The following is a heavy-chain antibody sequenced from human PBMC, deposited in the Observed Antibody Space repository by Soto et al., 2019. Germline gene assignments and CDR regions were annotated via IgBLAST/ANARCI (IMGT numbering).Heavy chain of an antibody. CDR2: IYYSGNT. CDR3: VRLPRADYGGILDP. V-gene: IGHV4-59*01. Sequence: PSETLSLTCTVSGGSISSYYWSWVRQPPGKGLEWIGYIYYSGNTNYNPSLKSRVTISVDTSKNQLSLKLNSVTAADTAVYYCVRLPRADYGGILDPWGQGTLVTVSS. J-gene: IGHJ5*02. CDR1: GGSISSYY. D-gene: IGHD4-17*01.